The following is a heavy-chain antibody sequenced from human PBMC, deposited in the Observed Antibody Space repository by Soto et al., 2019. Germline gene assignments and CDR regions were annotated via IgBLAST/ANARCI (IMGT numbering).Heavy chain of an antibody. CDR1: GGSFSGYY. D-gene: IGHD6-13*01. CDR3: AREVSRSSWYVDS. Sequence: QVQLQQWGAGLLKPSETLSLTCAVYGGSFSGYYWSWIRQPPGKGLEWIAEINHSGTTDYNPSLKSRVTISVDTSKNQFALKLSSVTAADTAVYYCAREVSRSSWYVDSWGQGTLVTVSS. CDR2: INHSGTT. V-gene: IGHV4-34*01. J-gene: IGHJ4*02.